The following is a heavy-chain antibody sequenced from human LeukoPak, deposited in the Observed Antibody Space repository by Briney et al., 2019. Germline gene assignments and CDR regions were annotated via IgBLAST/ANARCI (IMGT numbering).Heavy chain of an antibody. D-gene: IGHD3-3*01. V-gene: IGHV3-23*01. CDR2: ISGSGGST. J-gene: IGHJ4*02. CDR1: GFTFSSYA. Sequence: GGSLRLSCAASGFTFSSYAMSWVRQAPGKGLEWVSAISGSGGSTYYADSVKGRFTISRDNSKNTLYLQMNSLRAEDTAVYYCARGSGFLEWLSDYWGQGTLVTVSS. CDR3: ARGSGFLEWLSDY.